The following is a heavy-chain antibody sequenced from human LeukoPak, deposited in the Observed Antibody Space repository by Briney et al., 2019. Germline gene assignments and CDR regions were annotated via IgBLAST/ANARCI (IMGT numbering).Heavy chain of an antibody. CDR2: IYPGDSDT. Sequence: GESLKITCKGSGYSFTSYWIGWVRQMPGKGLEWMGIIYPGDSDTRYSPSFQGQVTISADKSISTAYLQWSSLKASDTAMYYCARRPIADSSSWYGGSYFDYWGQGTLVTVSS. J-gene: IGHJ4*02. CDR3: ARRPIADSSSWYGGSYFDY. V-gene: IGHV5-51*01. CDR1: GYSFTSYW. D-gene: IGHD6-13*01.